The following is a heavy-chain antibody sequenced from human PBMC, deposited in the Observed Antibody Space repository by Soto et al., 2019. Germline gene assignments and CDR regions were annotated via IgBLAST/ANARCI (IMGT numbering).Heavy chain of an antibody. CDR1: GFSHRTSGVG. CDR2: IYWDDDK. J-gene: IGHJ6*02. Sequence: QITLEESGPPLVNPTQTLTLTCTFSGFSHRTSGVGVGWIRQPPGKALEWLALIYWDDDKRYSPSLTTRLTITKDASRNQVALTMTNMDPVDTATYYCGHRVYTTGPYGMDVWGQGTTVTVTS. V-gene: IGHV2-5*02. CDR3: GHRVYTTGPYGMDV. D-gene: IGHD1-1*01.